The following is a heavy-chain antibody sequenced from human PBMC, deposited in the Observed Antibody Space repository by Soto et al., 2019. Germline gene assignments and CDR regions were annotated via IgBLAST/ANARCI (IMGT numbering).Heavy chain of an antibody. V-gene: IGHV3-30*03. J-gene: IGHJ2*01. CDR3: ARDGWGSNWYFDL. D-gene: IGHD3-16*01. CDR2: ISYDGKQT. Sequence: GGSLRLSCGAPGVTFKDYGMHWVRQAPGKGLEWVAVISYDGKQTYYADSVKGRFTISKDKAKRTLFLQMNRLRVDDTAVYYCARDGWGSNWYFDLWGRGTLVTVS. CDR1: GVTFKDYG.